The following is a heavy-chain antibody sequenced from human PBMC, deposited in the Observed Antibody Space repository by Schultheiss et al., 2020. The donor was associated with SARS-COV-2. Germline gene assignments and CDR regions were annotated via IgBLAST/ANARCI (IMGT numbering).Heavy chain of an antibody. J-gene: IGHJ5*02. CDR3: ARAGRNYGDYYSFDP. Sequence: SETLSLTCTVSGGSISSGGYYWSWIRQPPGKGLEWIGYIYYSGSTNYNPSLKSRVTISVDTSKNQSSLQLNSVTPEDTAVYYCARAGRNYGDYYSFDPWGSGTLVTVSS. V-gene: IGHV4-61*08. CDR1: GGSISSGGYY. CDR2: IYYSGST. D-gene: IGHD4-17*01.